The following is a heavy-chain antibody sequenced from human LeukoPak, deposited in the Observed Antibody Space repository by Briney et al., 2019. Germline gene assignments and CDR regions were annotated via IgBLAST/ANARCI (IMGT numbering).Heavy chain of an antibody. CDR3: ARDYSGYDPRFDY. J-gene: IGHJ4*02. V-gene: IGHV4-34*01. CDR2: INHSGST. CDR1: GGSFSGYY. D-gene: IGHD5-12*01. Sequence: PSETLSLTCAVYGGSFSGYYWSWIRQPPGKGLEWIGEINHSGSTNYNPSLKSRVTISVDTSKNQFSLKLSSVTAADTAVYYCARDYSGYDPRFDYWGQGTLVTVSS.